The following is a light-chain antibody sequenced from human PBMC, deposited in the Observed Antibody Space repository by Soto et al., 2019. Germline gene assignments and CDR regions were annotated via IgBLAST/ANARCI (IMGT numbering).Light chain of an antibody. CDR2: TAS. CDR1: QSVSSNY. CDR3: QQYGSSPKT. Sequence: EIVLTQSPGTLSLSPGERATLSCRASQSVSSNYLAWFQQKPGQAPRLLIYTASSRATGIPDRFSGSGSGTDFTLTISRLAPEDFAVYYCQQYGSSPKTFGQGTKVEI. V-gene: IGKV3-20*01. J-gene: IGKJ1*01.